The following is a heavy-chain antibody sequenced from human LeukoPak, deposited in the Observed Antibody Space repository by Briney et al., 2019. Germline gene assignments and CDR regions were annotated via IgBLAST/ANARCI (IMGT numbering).Heavy chain of an antibody. CDR2: MHYSGNT. Sequence: TSETLSLTCTVSGGSISGHYWSWIRQSPGKGLEWIGFMHYSGNTNSNPSLRSRVTISMDTSKNHFSLKMSSVTAADTAVYYCARAEYSSSSSWFDPWGQGTLVTVSS. CDR1: GGSISGHY. V-gene: IGHV4-59*11. CDR3: ARAEYSSSSSWFDP. J-gene: IGHJ5*02. D-gene: IGHD6-6*01.